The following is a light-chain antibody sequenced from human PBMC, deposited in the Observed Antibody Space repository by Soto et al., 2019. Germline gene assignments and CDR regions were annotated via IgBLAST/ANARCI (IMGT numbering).Light chain of an antibody. Sequence: QSALTQPASVSGSPGQKITISCTGTSRDIGGYNYVSWYQHHPGKAPKLMIYDVSNRPSGISNRFSGSKSGSTASLTISGLQAEDDADDWCSSYTGDSPLVVFGGGTKLTVL. J-gene: IGLJ2*01. V-gene: IGLV2-14*03. CDR2: DVS. CDR1: SRDIGGYNY. CDR3: SSYTGDSPLVV.